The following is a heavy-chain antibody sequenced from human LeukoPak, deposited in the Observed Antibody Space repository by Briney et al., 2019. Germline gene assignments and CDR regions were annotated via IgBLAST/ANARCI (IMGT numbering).Heavy chain of an antibody. V-gene: IGHV1-46*01. CDR2: INPSGGST. J-gene: IGHJ6*03. CDR1: GYTFTSYY. CDR3: ARVPAADYCSSTSCYKKGYYYYYYMDV. Sequence: ASVKVSCKASGYTFTSYYMHWVRQAPGQGLEWMGIINPSGGSTSYAQKFQGRVTMTRDTSTSTVYMELSSLRSEDTAVYYCARVPAADYCSSTSCYKKGYYYYYYMDVWGKGTTVTVSS. D-gene: IGHD2-2*02.